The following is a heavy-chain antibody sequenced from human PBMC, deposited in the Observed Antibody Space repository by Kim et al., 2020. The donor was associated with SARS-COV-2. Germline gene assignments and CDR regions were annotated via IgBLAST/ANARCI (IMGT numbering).Heavy chain of an antibody. CDR1: GGTFSSYA. Sequence: SVKVSCKASGGTFSSYAISWVRQAPGQGLEWMGRIIPILGIANYAQKFQGRVTITADKSTSTAYMELSSLRSEDTAVYYCARMTYKRRAEAFDIWGQGTMVTVSS. D-gene: IGHD1-1*01. V-gene: IGHV1-69*04. CDR2: IIPILGIA. J-gene: IGHJ3*02. CDR3: ARMTYKRRAEAFDI.